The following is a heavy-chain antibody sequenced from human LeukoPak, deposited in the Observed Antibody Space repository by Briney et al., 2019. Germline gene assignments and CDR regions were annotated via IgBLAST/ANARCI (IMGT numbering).Heavy chain of an antibody. CDR3: ARRAVGYCSSTSCYTEYFQH. V-gene: IGHV1-18*01. J-gene: IGHJ1*01. Sequence: ASVKVSCKASGYTFTGYSMHWVRQAPGQGLEWMGWISAYNGNTNYAQKLQGRVTMTTDTSTSTAYMELRSLRSDDTAVYYCARRAVGYCSSTSCYTEYFQHWGQGTLVTVSS. CDR2: ISAYNGNT. CDR1: GYTFTGYS. D-gene: IGHD2-2*02.